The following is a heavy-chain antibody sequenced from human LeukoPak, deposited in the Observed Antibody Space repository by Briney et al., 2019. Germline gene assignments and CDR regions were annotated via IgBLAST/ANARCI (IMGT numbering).Heavy chain of an antibody. CDR2: IIPIFGTA. V-gene: IGHV1-69*06. Sequence: ASVKVSCKASGGTFTNLVISWVRQAPGQGLEWMGGIIPIFGTANYAQKFQGRVTITADKSTSTAYMELSSLRSEDTAVYYCAYGDYGHFDYWGQGTLVTVSS. D-gene: IGHD4-17*01. J-gene: IGHJ4*02. CDR1: GGTFTNLV. CDR3: AYGDYGHFDY.